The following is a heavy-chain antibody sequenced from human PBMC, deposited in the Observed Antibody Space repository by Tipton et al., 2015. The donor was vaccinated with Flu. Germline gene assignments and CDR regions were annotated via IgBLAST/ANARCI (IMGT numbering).Heavy chain of an antibody. V-gene: IGHV5-51*01. D-gene: IGHD6-19*01. CDR1: GYTFTYYW. CDR3: ARSHFNGWSTAFDI. Sequence: QLVQSGAEMKKPGESLRISCQGSGYTFTYYWIGWVRQMPGKGLEWMGIIYPGDSEIKYSPSFQGQVTISADKSINTAYLQWSSLQASDSAVYYCARSHFNGWSTAFDIWGQGTKVTVSS. J-gene: IGHJ3*02. CDR2: IYPGDSEI.